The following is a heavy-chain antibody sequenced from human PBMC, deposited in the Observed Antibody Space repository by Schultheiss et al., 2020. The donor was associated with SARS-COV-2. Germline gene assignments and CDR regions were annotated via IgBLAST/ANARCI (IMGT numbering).Heavy chain of an antibody. D-gene: IGHD5-24*01. CDR1: AYSISSGYY. Sequence: SETLSLTCVVSAYSISSGYYWGWIRQPPGKGLEWIGYIYYSGSTNYNPSLKSRVTISVDTSKNQFSLKLSSVTAADTAVYYCARAQGRWLQSSRYWYFDLWGRGTLVTVSS. V-gene: IGHV4-38-2*01. J-gene: IGHJ2*01. CDR3: ARAQGRWLQSSRYWYFDL. CDR2: IYYSGST.